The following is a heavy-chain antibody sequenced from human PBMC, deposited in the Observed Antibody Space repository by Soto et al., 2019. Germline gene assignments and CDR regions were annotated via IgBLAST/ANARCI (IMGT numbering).Heavy chain of an antibody. D-gene: IGHD3-3*01. J-gene: IGHJ6*02. V-gene: IGHV3-48*02. Sequence: PGGSLRLSCAASGFTFSSYSMNWVRQAPGKGLERVSYISSSSSTIYYADSVKGRFTISRDNAKNSLYLQINSLRDEDTAVYYCARESGIRFLERYGTDYYYGLDVWGQGTTVTVPS. CDR1: GFTFSSYS. CDR3: ARESGIRFLERYGTDYYYGLDV. CDR2: ISSSSSTI.